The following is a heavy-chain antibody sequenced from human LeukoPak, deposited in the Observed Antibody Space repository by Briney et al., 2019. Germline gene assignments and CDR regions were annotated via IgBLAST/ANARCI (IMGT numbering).Heavy chain of an antibody. D-gene: IGHD5-18*01. CDR2: MNPNSGNT. V-gene: IGHV1-8*03. CDR1: GYTFTSYD. J-gene: IGHJ6*03. CDR3: ARESVTNYYYYYMDV. Sequence: GASVKVSCKASGYTFTSYDINWVRQATGQGLEWMGWMNPNSGNTGYAQKFQGRVTITRNTSISTAYMELSSLRSEDTAVYYCARESVTNYYYYYMDVWGKGTTVTVSS.